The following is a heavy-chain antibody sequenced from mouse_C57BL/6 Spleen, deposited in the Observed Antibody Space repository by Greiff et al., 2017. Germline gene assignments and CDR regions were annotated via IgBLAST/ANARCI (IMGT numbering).Heavy chain of an antibody. Sequence: EVKLMESGGGLVKPGGSLKLSCAASGFTFSSYAMSWVRQTPEKRLEWVATISDGGSYTYYPDNVKGRFTISRDNAKNNLYLQMSHLKSEDTAMYYCARDDLIFAYWGQGTLVTVSA. CDR3: ARDDLIFAY. CDR2: ISDGGSYT. CDR1: GFTFSSYA. V-gene: IGHV5-4*01. J-gene: IGHJ3*01. D-gene: IGHD1-1*01.